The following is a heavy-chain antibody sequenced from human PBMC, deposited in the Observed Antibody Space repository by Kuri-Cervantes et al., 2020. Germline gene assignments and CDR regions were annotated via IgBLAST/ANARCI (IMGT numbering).Heavy chain of an antibody. CDR1: GFTFLDYV. J-gene: IGHJ4*02. CDR3: ARTATGYSAPPLDH. V-gene: IGHV3-30*03. D-gene: IGHD3-9*01. CDR2: TSYDEMHK. Sequence: GESLKISCVASGFTFLDYVIHWVRQAPGGGLEWVAVTSYDEMHKDYVDSVKGRFTISRDNSKGIVYLEMNGLRFEDTAIYYCARTATGYSAPPLDHWGQGTLVTVSS.